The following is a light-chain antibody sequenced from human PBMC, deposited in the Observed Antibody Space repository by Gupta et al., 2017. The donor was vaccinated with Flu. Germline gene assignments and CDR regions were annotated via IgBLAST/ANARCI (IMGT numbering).Light chain of an antibody. Sequence: QSVLTHPTSGSAAPAQKVTIPCYGSSSNIGSHYASWYQQVPGTAPKLLIYDDNKRPSGIPDRFSASKSGTSATLDIAGLQTGDEADYYCGTRDSTLSASFGTGTKVTVL. V-gene: IGLV1-51*01. CDR2: DDN. CDR3: GTRDSTLSAS. CDR1: SSNIGSHY. J-gene: IGLJ1*01.